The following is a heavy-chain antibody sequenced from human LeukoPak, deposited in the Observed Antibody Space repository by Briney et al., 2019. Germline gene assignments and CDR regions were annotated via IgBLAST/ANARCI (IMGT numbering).Heavy chain of an antibody. V-gene: IGHV4-39*01. CDR3: ARQPKLIAVAGSRFFDP. D-gene: IGHD6-19*01. Sequence: SETLSLTCTVSGGSISSSSYYWGWIRQPPGKGLEWTGSIYYSGSTYYNPSLKSRVTISVDTSKNQFSLKLSSVTAADTAVYYCARQPKLIAVAGSRFFDPWGQGTLVTVSS. CDR1: GGSISSSSYY. CDR2: IYYSGST. J-gene: IGHJ5*02.